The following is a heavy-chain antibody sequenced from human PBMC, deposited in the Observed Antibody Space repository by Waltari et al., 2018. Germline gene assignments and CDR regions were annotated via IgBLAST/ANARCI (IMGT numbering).Heavy chain of an antibody. J-gene: IGHJ1*01. V-gene: IGHV3-23*03. CDR3: ARTGRGNHYDSSDFQY. CDR1: GFSFTSYA. CDR2: VDRGGST. Sequence: EVQLLESGGALVQPGGSLRLSCAASGFSFTSYAMVWVRQAPGKGLGWVSIVDRGGSTYYADSVKGRFTVSRDNSKNTLYLEMHSLRTEDTAVYYCARTGRGNHYDSSDFQYWGQGTLVTVSS. D-gene: IGHD3-22*01.